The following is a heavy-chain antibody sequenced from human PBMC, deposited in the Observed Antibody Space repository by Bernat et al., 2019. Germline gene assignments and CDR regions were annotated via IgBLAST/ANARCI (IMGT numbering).Heavy chain of an antibody. CDR1: GFTFSSYG. CDR3: ARGGELGILDG. Sequence: QVQLVESGGGVVQPGRSLRLSCAASGFTFSSYGMHWVRQAPGKGLEWVAVIWYDGSNKYYADSVKDRFTISRDNSKNTLYLQMNSLRAEDTAVYYCARGGELGILDGWGQGTLVTVSS. D-gene: IGHD3/OR15-3a*01. V-gene: IGHV3-33*01. J-gene: IGHJ4*02. CDR2: IWYDGSNK.